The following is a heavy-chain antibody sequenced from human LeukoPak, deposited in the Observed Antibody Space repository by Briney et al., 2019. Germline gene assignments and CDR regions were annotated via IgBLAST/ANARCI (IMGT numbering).Heavy chain of an antibody. Sequence: LSGGSLRLSCAASGFTFSSYPMHWGRQAPGKGLEWVAVISNDGSEKHYADPVKGRFTISRDNSKNTLYLQMNSLRAEDTAVYYCAREGSSGYYPYWGQGILVTASS. CDR1: GFTFSSYP. CDR3: AREGSSGYYPY. D-gene: IGHD3-22*01. J-gene: IGHJ4*02. CDR2: ISNDGSEK. V-gene: IGHV3-30-3*01.